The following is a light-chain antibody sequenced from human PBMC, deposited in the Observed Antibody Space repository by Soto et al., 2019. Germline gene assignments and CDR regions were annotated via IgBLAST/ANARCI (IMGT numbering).Light chain of an antibody. CDR2: SNN. CDR3: AAWEDSLNVVV. CDR1: SSNLGSNT. J-gene: IGLJ2*01. Sequence: QSVLTQPPSASGTPGQRVTISCSGSSSNLGSNTVNWYQQLPGTAPKLLIYSNNQRPSGVPDRFSGSKSGTSASLAISGLQSADEADYYCAAWEDSLNVVVFGGGTKLTVL. V-gene: IGLV1-44*01.